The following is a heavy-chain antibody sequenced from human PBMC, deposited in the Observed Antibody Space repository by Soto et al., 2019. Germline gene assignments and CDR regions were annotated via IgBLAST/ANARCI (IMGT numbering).Heavy chain of an antibody. CDR3: AREGLYCSGGSCSIRDAFDI. V-gene: IGHV1-69*04. J-gene: IGHJ3*02. D-gene: IGHD2-15*01. CDR2: IIPILGIA. CDR1: GGTFSSYT. Sequence: SVKVSCKASGGTFSSYTISWVRQAPGQGLEWMGRIIPILGIANYAQKFQGRVTITADKSTSTAYMELSSLRSEDTAVYYCAREGLYCSGGSCSIRDAFDIWG.